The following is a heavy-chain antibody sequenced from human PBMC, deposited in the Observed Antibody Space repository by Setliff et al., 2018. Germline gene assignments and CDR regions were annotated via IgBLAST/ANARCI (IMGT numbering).Heavy chain of an antibody. V-gene: IGHV1-18*01. CDR2: ISAYNGNT. CDR3: ARVRYPHRFPYSNYLGYYYYYYMDV. D-gene: IGHD4-4*01. CDR1: GYTFTSYG. J-gene: IGHJ6*03. Sequence: ASVKVSCKASGYTFTSYGISWVRQAPGQGLEWMGWISAYNGNTNYAQKLQGRVTMTTDTSTSTAYMELRSLRSDDTAVYYCARVRYPHRFPYSNYLGYYYYYYMDVWGKGTTVTVSS.